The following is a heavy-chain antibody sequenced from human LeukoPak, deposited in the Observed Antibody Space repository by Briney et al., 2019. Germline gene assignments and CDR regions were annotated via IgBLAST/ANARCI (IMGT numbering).Heavy chain of an antibody. CDR2: IRSKANSYAT. D-gene: IGHD2-2*01. J-gene: IGHJ6*03. V-gene: IGHV3-73*01. CDR1: GFTFSGSA. CDR3: TRHGCSSISCSKHAEPYYYYYYMDV. Sequence: PGGSLKLSCAASGFTFSGSAMHWVRQASGKGLEWVGRIRSKANSYATAYAASVKGRFTISRDDSKNTAYLQMNSLKTEDTAVYHCTRHGCSSISCSKHAEPYYYYYYMDVWGKGTTVTVSS.